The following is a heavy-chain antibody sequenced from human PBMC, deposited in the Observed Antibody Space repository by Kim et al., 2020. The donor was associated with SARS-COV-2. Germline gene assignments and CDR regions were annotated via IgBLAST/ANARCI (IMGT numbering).Heavy chain of an antibody. CDR2: IYPGDSDT. D-gene: IGHD3-10*01. CDR3: ARQYYYGSGSYYLTYFDY. Sequence: GESLKISCKGSGYSFTSYWIGWVRQMPGKGLEWMGIIYPGDSDTRYSPSFQGQVTISADKSISTAYLQWSSLKASDTAMYYCARQYYYGSGSYYLTYFDYWGQGTLVTVSS. CDR1: GYSFTSYW. V-gene: IGHV5-51*01. J-gene: IGHJ4*02.